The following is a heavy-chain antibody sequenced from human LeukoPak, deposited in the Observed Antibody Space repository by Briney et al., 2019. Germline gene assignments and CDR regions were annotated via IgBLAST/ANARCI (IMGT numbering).Heavy chain of an antibody. Sequence: TGGSLRLSCAASGFTFSSYGMHWVRQAPGKGLEWVAFIRYDGSNKYYADSVKGRFTISRDNSKNTLYLHVNSLRPEDTAVYYCARADWDTAMIDYWGQGTLVTVSS. D-gene: IGHD5-18*01. J-gene: IGHJ4*02. CDR3: ARADWDTAMIDY. CDR2: IRYDGSNK. CDR1: GFTFSSYG. V-gene: IGHV3-30*02.